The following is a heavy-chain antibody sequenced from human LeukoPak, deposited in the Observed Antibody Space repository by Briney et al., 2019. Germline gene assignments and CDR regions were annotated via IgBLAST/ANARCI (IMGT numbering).Heavy chain of an antibody. V-gene: IGHV3-23*01. CDR2: ISGTGDST. D-gene: IGHD4-17*01. CDR1: GFTFSNYD. J-gene: IGHJ6*03. Sequence: GGSLRLSCAASGFTFSNYDMSWVRQAPGKGLEWVSAISGTGDSTYYADSVTGRFSISRDNSKNTLYVQMNSLRAEDTAVYYCAKSYGDYEFYYYYYMDVWGKGTTVTVSS. CDR3: AKSYGDYEFYYYYYMDV.